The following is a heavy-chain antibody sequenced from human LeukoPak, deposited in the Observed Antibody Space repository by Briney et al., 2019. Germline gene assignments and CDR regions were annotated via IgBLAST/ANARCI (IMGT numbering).Heavy chain of an antibody. Sequence: GGSLRLSCAASGFTVSNNYMTWVRQAPGEGLESVSIITDRGVPLYADSVKGRFTISRDNSKNTLYLQMNSLRAEDTAVYYCARGSSYYYDSSGQWDFDYWGQGTLVTVSS. CDR2: ITDRGVP. D-gene: IGHD3-22*01. J-gene: IGHJ4*02. CDR1: GFTVSNNY. CDR3: ARGSSYYYDSSGQWDFDY. V-gene: IGHV3-66*01.